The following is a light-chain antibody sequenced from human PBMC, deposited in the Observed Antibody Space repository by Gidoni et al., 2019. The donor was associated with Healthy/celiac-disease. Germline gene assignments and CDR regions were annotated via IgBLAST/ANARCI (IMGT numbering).Light chain of an antibody. V-gene: IGKV3-11*01. J-gene: IGKJ4*01. CDR2: DAS. CDR1: HSVSSY. CDR3: QQRSNWPTLT. Sequence: EIVLTQSPATLSLSPGERATLSCRASHSVSSYLACYQQKPGQPPRLLIYDASNRATGFPARFSGSGSGTDCTLTISNLGREDFAVYYGQQRSNWPTLTFGGGTKVEIK.